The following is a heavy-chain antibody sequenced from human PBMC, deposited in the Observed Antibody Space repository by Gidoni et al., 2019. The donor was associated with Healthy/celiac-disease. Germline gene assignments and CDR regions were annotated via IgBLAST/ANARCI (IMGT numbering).Heavy chain of an antibody. Sequence: EVQLLESGGGLVQPGGSLRLSCAASGFPFSSYAMSWVRQAPGKGLEWVSAISGSGGSTYYADSVKGRFTISRDNSKNTLYLQMNSLRAEDTAVYYCAKNSGGSSSEREGYYYYYMDVWGKGTTVTVSS. J-gene: IGHJ6*03. CDR1: GFPFSSYA. CDR3: AKNSGGSSSEREGYYYYYMDV. D-gene: IGHD6-6*01. V-gene: IGHV3-23*01. CDR2: ISGSGGST.